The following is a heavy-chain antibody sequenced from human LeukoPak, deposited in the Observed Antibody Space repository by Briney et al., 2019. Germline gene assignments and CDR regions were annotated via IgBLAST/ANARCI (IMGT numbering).Heavy chain of an antibody. V-gene: IGHV3-74*01. CDR3: ARGGCLWGDYSLYYFDG. CDR1: GFTFSSYW. Sequence: GGSLRLSCAASGFTFSSYWMHWVRQAPGKGLEWVSRISSGGSNINYADSVKGRFTISRDNAKNTLYLQMNSLRAEDTAVYYCARGGCLWGDYSLYYFDGWGQGTLVTAAS. CDR2: ISSGGSNI. J-gene: IGHJ4*02. D-gene: IGHD4-17*01.